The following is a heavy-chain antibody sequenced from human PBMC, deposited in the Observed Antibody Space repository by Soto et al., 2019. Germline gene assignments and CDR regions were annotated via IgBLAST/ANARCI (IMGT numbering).Heavy chain of an antibody. CDR2: IYTSGST. Sequence: SATLSLTCTFSGGTRSRYDLSLIRQPAGKGLEWIGRIYTSGSTNYNPSLKSRVTMSVDTSKNQFSLKLSSVTAADTAVYYCARERGAYRWFDPWGRGTRVTVPS. CDR3: ARERGAYRWFDP. CDR1: GGTRSRYD. D-gene: IGHD3-10*01. J-gene: IGHJ5*02. V-gene: IGHV4-4*07.